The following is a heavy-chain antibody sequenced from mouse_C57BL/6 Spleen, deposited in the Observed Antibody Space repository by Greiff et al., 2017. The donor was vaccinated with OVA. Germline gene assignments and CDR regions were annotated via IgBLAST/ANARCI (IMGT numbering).Heavy chain of an antibody. CDR3: ARRVNYYGSNWFAY. CDR1: GYTFTDYN. J-gene: IGHJ3*01. Sequence: VQLQQSGPELVKPGASVKIPCKASGYTFTDYNMDWVKQSHGKSLEWIGDINPNNGGTIYNQKFKGKATLTVDKSSSTAYMELRSLTSEDTAVYYCARRVNYYGSNWFAYWGQGTLVTVSA. CDR2: INPNNGGT. V-gene: IGHV1-18*01. D-gene: IGHD1-1*01.